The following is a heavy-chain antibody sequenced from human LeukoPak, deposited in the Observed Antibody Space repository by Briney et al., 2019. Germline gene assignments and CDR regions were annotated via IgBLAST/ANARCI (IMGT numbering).Heavy chain of an antibody. D-gene: IGHD6-19*01. CDR3: TTGKIIAVAGTRTRADY. J-gene: IGHJ4*02. CDR1: GFTFSNAW. V-gene: IGHV3-15*01. CDR2: IKSKTDGGTT. Sequence: PGGSLRLSCAASGFTFSNAWMSWVRQAPGKGLEWVGRIKSKTDGGTTDYAAPVKGRFTISRDDSKNTLYLQMNSLKTEDTAVYYCTTGKIIAVAGTRTRADYWGQGTLVTVSS.